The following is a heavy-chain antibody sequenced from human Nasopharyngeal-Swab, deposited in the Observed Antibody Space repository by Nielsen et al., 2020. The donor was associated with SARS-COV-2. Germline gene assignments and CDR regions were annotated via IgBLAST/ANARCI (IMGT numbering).Heavy chain of an antibody. CDR2: ISGSGGST. J-gene: IGHJ4*02. Sequence: GGSLRLSCAASGFTFSSYAMSWVRQAPGKGLEWVSAISGSGGSTYYADSVKGRFTISGDNSKNSLYLQINSLRVEDTAMYYCARDTYHFWSGYRYFDSWGQGTLVTVSS. V-gene: IGHV3-23*01. D-gene: IGHD3-3*01. CDR1: GFTFSSYA. CDR3: ARDTYHFWSGYRYFDS.